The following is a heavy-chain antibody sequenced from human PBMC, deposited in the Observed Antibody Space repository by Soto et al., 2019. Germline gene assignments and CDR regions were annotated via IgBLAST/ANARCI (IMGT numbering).Heavy chain of an antibody. CDR2: IWYDGSNK. Sequence: PGGSLRLSCAASGFTFSSYGMHWVRQAPGKGLEWVAVIWYDGSNKYYADSVKGRFTISRDNSKNTLYLQMNSLRAEDTAVYYCARDVTDYGDYVGYFQHWGQGTLVTVSS. CDR3: ARDVTDYGDYVGYFQH. D-gene: IGHD4-17*01. J-gene: IGHJ1*01. CDR1: GFTFSSYG. V-gene: IGHV3-33*01.